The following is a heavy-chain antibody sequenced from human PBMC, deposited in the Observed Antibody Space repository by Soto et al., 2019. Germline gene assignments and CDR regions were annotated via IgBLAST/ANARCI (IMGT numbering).Heavy chain of an antibody. CDR2: VGGNDGKT. J-gene: IGHJ5*02. D-gene: IGHD2-2*01. Sequence: GGSLRLSCAASGFTFSSYAMFWVRQAPGKGLEWVSNVGGNDGKTFYAESVKGRFTVSRDNSRNTVYLQMSSLRAEDTALYYCAKKVVPVSGSDWFDTWGQGTLVTVSS. V-gene: IGHV3-23*01. CDR3: AKKVVPVSGSDWFDT. CDR1: GFTFSSYA.